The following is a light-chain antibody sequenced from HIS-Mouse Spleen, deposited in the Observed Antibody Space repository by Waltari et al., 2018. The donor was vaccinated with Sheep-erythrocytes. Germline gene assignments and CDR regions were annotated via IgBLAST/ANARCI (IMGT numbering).Light chain of an antibody. CDR1: ALPKKY. Sequence: SYELTQPPSVSVSPGQTARITCSGDALPKKYAYWYQQKSGQAPVLVLYADSKRPSGIPEGVAGSSSGTMATLTISGAQVEDEADYYCYSTDSSGNHYVFGTGTKVTVL. V-gene: IGLV3-10*01. J-gene: IGLJ1*01. CDR3: YSTDSSGNHYV. CDR2: ADS.